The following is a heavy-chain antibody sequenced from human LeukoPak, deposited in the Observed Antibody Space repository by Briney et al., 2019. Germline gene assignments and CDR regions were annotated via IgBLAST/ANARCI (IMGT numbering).Heavy chain of an antibody. CDR1: GGSISSHC. Sequence: SETLSLTCTVSGGSISSHCWSWIRQPPAKGLEWIGLIYYSESTNYNPSLKSRVTISVDTSKNQFSLKLSSVTAADTAVYYCARELTSPDSSSGVVGFDYWGQGTLVTVSS. J-gene: IGHJ4*02. D-gene: IGHD3-22*01. CDR3: ARELTSPDSSSGVVGFDY. V-gene: IGHV4-59*11. CDR2: IYYSEST.